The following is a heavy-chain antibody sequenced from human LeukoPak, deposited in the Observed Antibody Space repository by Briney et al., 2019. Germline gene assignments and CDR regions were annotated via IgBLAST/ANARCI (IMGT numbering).Heavy chain of an antibody. Sequence: GGSLRLSCTASGFTFSNYWMMWVRQAPGKGLEWVANINEDGSEKYYADSVEGRFTISRDNAKNSLYLQMNSLRAEDTALYYCTRWGIAGELLDYWGQGTLVTVSS. CDR2: INEDGSEK. D-gene: IGHD6-13*01. CDR1: GFTFSNYW. CDR3: TRWGIAGELLDY. V-gene: IGHV3-7*03. J-gene: IGHJ4*02.